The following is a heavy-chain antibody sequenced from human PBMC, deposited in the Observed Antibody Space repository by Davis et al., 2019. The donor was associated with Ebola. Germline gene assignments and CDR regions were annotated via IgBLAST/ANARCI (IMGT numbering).Heavy chain of an antibody. CDR1: GFTFSSYG. CDR3: AREDMGGGDYCDY. CDR2: IWFDGSKR. V-gene: IGHV3-33*01. D-gene: IGHD4-17*01. Sequence: PGGSLRLSCAASGFTFSSYGMHWVRQAPGKGLEWVAVIWFDGSKRYYGDSVKGRFTITRDNSQNTLNLQMDSLRAEDTAVYYCAREDMGGGDYCDYWGQGVLVTVSS. J-gene: IGHJ4*02.